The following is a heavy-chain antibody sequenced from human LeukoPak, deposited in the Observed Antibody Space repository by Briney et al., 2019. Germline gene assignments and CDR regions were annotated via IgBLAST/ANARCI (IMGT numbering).Heavy chain of an antibody. CDR3: AKGSSADY. D-gene: IGHD3-22*01. V-gene: IGHV3-30*18. Sequence: GALRLSCAASGFTFSSYGMHWVRQAPGKGLEWVAVMSYDGSNKYYADSVKGRFTISRDNSKNTLYLQMNSLRAEDTAVYYCAKGSSADYWGQGTLVTVSS. CDR1: GFTFSSYG. CDR2: MSYDGSNK. J-gene: IGHJ4*02.